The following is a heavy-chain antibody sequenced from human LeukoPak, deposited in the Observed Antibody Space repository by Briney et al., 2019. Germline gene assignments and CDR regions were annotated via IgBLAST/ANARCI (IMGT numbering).Heavy chain of an antibody. V-gene: IGHV3-11*05. D-gene: IGHD1-14*01. CDR3: ARDHSEPGVFFDS. CDR1: GFTFSDYH. CDR2: ISSSSSYT. Sequence: GGSLRLSCAASGFTFSDYHMSWIRQAPGKGLEWVSYISSSSSYTNYADSVKGRFTISRDNAKNSLYLQMNSLRAEDTAVYYCARDHSEPGVFFDSWGQGTLVTVSS. J-gene: IGHJ4*02.